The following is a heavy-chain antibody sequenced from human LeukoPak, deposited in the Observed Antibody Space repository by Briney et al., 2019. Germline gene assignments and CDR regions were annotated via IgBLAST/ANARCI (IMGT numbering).Heavy chain of an antibody. CDR3: ARVRFWSGTFDY. CDR2: IYYSGST. CDR1: SGSISSNY. Sequence: SETLSLTCTVSSGSISSNYWNWIRQPPGKGLEWIGYIYYSGSTDYNPSLKSRVTISVDTSKNQFSLKLSSVTAADTAVYYCARVRFWSGTFDYWGQGTLVTVSS. D-gene: IGHD3-3*01. V-gene: IGHV4-59*12. J-gene: IGHJ4*02.